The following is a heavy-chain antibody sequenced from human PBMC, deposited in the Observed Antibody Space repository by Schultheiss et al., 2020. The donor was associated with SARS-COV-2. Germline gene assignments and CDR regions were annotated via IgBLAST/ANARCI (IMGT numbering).Heavy chain of an antibody. V-gene: IGHV4-61*05. D-gene: IGHD3-3*01. Sequence: SETLSLTCTVSGGSISSSSYYWGWIRQPPGKGLEWIGYIYYSGSTNYNPSLKSRVTISVDTSKNQFSLKLSSVTAADTAVYYCARIIRFLEWLFDYWGQGTLVTVSS. J-gene: IGHJ4*02. CDR2: IYYSGST. CDR3: ARIIRFLEWLFDY. CDR1: GGSISSSSYY.